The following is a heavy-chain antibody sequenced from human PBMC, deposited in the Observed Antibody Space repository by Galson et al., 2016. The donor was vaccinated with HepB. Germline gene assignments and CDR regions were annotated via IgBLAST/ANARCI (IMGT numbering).Heavy chain of an antibody. Sequence: TLSLTCGVSGGSISSGGYYWSWIRQPPGKGLEWIGSIYYSGSTFHNPSLKSRITILLDTSKNQFSLKVTSVTVADTAVYYCARGGVAGQLWLSYWGQGTLVTVSS. CDR1: GGSISSGGYY. V-gene: IGHV4-31*11. J-gene: IGHJ4*02. D-gene: IGHD3-10*01. CDR3: ARGGVAGQLWLSY. CDR2: IYYSGST.